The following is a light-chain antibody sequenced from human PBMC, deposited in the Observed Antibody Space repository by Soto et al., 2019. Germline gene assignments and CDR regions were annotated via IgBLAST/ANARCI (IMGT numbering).Light chain of an antibody. CDR3: SSYTTSSTVV. J-gene: IGLJ1*01. V-gene: IGLV2-14*03. CDR2: EVT. Sequence: QSVLTQPASVFGSPGQSITISCTRTSSDVGGYNFVSWYQQLPGKAPKLMIYEVTSLPSGVSNRFSGSKSGNTASLTISGLQPEDEAEYYCSSYTTSSTVVFGTGTKVTVL. CDR1: SSDVGGYNF.